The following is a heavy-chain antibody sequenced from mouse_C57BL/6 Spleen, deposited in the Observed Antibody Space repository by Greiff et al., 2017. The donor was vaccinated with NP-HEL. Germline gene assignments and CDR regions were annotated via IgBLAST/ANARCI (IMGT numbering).Heavy chain of an antibody. CDR1: GYTFTSYW. Sequence: VQLQQPGAELVRPGSSVKLSCKASGYTFTSYWMHWVKQRPIQGLEWIGNIDPSDSETNYNQKFKDKATLTVDKSSSTAYMQLSSLTSEDSAVYYCARGYYYGSSYGGYWGQGTTLTVSS. J-gene: IGHJ2*01. CDR2: IDPSDSET. CDR3: ARGYYYGSSYGGY. V-gene: IGHV1-52*01. D-gene: IGHD1-1*01.